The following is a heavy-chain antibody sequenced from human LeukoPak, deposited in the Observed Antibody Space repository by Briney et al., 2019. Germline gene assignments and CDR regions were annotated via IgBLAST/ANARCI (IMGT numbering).Heavy chain of an antibody. CDR1: GYTFTGYY. J-gene: IGHJ4*02. CDR3: ARGSYGTFDY. D-gene: IGHD3-16*01. V-gene: IGHV1-2*06. CDR2: INPNSGGT. Sequence: GASVKVSCKASGYTFTGYYMNWVRQAPGQGLEWMGRINPNSGGTNYAQKFQGRVTMTRDTSISTAYMELSGLRSEDTAVYYCARGSYGTFDYWGQGTLVTVSS.